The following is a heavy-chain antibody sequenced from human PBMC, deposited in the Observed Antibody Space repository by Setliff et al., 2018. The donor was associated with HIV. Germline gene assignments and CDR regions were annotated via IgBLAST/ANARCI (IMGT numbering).Heavy chain of an antibody. V-gene: IGHV4-39*02. CDR2: VHYTGSS. CDR3: AMTLRLFDWGYMDV. J-gene: IGHJ6*03. D-gene: IGHD3-9*01. Sequence: SETLSLTCAATGVAISGSTYYWAWIRPSPGRGLQWIGSVHYTGSSYRNPSPKSRLTISIDMSRNHFSLNLTTVTAADTAVYYCAMTLRLFDWGYMDVWGKGTTVTVSS. CDR1: GVAISGSTYY.